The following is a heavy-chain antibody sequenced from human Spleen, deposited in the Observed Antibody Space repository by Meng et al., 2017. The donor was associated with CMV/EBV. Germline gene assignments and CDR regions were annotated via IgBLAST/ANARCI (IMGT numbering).Heavy chain of an antibody. D-gene: IGHD4-17*01. CDR3: ARDYGDYEVYYYYAMDV. V-gene: IGHV3-21*01. CDR1: GFTFSNSD. CDR2: ISSSSSYI. J-gene: IGHJ6*02. Sequence: GESLKISCAASGFTFSNSDMNWVRQAPGKGLEWVSSISSSSSYIYYADSLKGRFTISRDNAKNSLSLQMNSLRDEDTAVYYCARDYGDYEVYYYYAMDVWGQGTTVTV.